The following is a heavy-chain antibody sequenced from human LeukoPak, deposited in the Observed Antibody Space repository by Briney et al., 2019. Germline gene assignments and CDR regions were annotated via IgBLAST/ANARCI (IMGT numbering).Heavy chain of an antibody. V-gene: IGHV1-69*05. D-gene: IGHD1-1*01. Sequence: ASVKVSCKASGGTFSSYAISWVRQAPGQGLEWMGRIIPIFGTANYAQKFQGRVTITTDESTSTAYMELSSLRSEDTAVYYCARSEELEPQNIYYYYYMDVWGKGTTVTVSS. J-gene: IGHJ6*03. CDR1: GGTFSSYA. CDR2: IIPIFGTA. CDR3: ARSEELEPQNIYYYYYMDV.